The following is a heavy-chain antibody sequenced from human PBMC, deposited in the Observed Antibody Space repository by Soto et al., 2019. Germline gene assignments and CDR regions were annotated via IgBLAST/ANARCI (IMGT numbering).Heavy chain of an antibody. D-gene: IGHD6-19*01. CDR1: GYTFTSYY. CDR2: INPSGGST. V-gene: IGHV1-46*01. CDR3: ARDQGIAVAEAPLVGYYFDY. Sequence: ASVKVSCKASGYTFTSYYMHWVRQAPGQGLEWMGIINPSGGSTSYAQKFQGRVTMTRDTSTSTVYMELSSLRSEDTAVYYCARDQGIAVAEAPLVGYYFDYWGQGTLVTVSS. J-gene: IGHJ4*02.